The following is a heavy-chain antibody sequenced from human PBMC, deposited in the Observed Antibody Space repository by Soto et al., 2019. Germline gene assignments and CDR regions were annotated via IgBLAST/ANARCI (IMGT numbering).Heavy chain of an antibody. CDR2: IFDRVTT. Sequence: QVQLEQSGPGLVKPSQTLSLTCNISGGSISSVNHYWSWIRQSPGEGLEWIGYIFDRVTTHYNPSLKGRVTITGDTSQTQFSLTIRSVTVADTAVYYCAREVAGTGAFDYWGQGTRVTVSS. V-gene: IGHV4-30-4*01. J-gene: IGHJ4*02. D-gene: IGHD2-8*02. CDR1: GGSISSVNHY. CDR3: AREVAGTGAFDY.